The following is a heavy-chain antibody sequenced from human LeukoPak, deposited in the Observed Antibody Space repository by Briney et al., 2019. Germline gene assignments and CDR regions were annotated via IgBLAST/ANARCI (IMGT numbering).Heavy chain of an antibody. CDR1: GFTFSSYG. D-gene: IGHD6-6*01. V-gene: IGHV3-30*02. CDR3: AKDRISGQGGAARILDY. J-gene: IGHJ4*02. Sequence: GGSLRLSCAASGFTFSSYGMHWVRQASGKGLEWVAFIRYDGSNKYYADSVKGRFTISRDTSKNTFYLEMNSLGADDTALYYCAKDRISGQGGAARILDYWGQGTLVTVSS. CDR2: IRYDGSNK.